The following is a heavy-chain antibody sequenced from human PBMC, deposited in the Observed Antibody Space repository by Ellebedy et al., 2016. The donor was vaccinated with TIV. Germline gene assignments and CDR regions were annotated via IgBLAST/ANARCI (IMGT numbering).Heavy chain of an antibody. D-gene: IGHD4-17*01. CDR1: GDSVSNTGSS. J-gene: IGHJ4*02. Sequence: SETLSLXXAVSGDSVSNTGSSWNCIRQSPSRGLEWLGRTYYRSKWYNDYAVSVRSRITINPDTSKNQFSLQLNSVTPDDTAVYYCTRGGYGDNVGKFEYWGQGTLVTVSS. CDR2: TYYRSKWYN. CDR3: TRGGYGDNVGKFEY. V-gene: IGHV6-1*01.